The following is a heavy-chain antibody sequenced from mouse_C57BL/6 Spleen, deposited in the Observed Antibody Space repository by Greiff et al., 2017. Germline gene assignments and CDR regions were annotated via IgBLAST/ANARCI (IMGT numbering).Heavy chain of an antibody. V-gene: IGHV1-80*01. J-gene: IGHJ4*01. D-gene: IGHD2-4*01. CDR2: IYPGDGDT. Sequence: VKLMESGAELVKPGASVKISCKASGYAFSSYWMNWVKQRPGKGLEWIGQIYPGDGDTNYNGKFKGKATLTADKSSSTAYMQLSSLTSEDSAVYFCALDYFYAMDYWGQGTSVTVSS. CDR3: ALDYFYAMDY. CDR1: GYAFSSYW.